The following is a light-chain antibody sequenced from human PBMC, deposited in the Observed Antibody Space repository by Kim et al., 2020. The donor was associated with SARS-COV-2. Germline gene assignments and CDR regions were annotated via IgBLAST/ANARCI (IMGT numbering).Light chain of an antibody. J-gene: IGKJ2*01. Sequence: DIQMTQSPSTLSASVGDRVTITCRASQSISSWLAWYQQKPGKAPKLLIYKASSLESGVPSRFSGSGSGTEFTLTISSLQPDDFATYYCQQYNSYSSGYTFGQGTKLEI. CDR1: QSISSW. CDR2: KAS. CDR3: QQYNSYSSGYT. V-gene: IGKV1-5*03.